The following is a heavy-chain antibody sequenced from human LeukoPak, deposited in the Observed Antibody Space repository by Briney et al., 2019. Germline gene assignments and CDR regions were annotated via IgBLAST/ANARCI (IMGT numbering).Heavy chain of an antibody. Sequence: PGGSLRLSCAASGFDFNDYWMSWVRQAPGKGLEWVANIKEHGSEKYYLESVKGRFTISRDNARNSLYLQMNSLRAGDTAVYYCARLPLTERRHFEYWGQGTLVTVSS. CDR2: IKEHGSEK. CDR3: ARLPLTERRHFEY. J-gene: IGHJ4*02. D-gene: IGHD5-24*01. V-gene: IGHV3-7*05. CDR1: GFDFNDYW.